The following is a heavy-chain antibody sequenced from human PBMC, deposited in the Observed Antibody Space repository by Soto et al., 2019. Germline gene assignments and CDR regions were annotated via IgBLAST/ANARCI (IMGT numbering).Heavy chain of an antibody. CDR3: ARGKGSVVRGVIIRSPPHY. CDR2: INHSGST. Sequence: SETLSLTCAVYGGSFSGYYWSWIRQPPGKGLEWIGEINHSGSTSYNPSLKSRVTISVDTSKNQFSLKLSSVTAADTAVYYCARGKGSVVRGVIIRSPPHYWGQGTLVTVSS. CDR1: GGSFSGYY. J-gene: IGHJ4*02. V-gene: IGHV4-34*01. D-gene: IGHD3-10*01.